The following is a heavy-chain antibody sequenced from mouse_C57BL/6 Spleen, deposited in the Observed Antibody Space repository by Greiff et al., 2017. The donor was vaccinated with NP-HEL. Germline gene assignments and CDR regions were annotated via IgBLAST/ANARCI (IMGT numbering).Heavy chain of an antibody. V-gene: IGHV1-64*01. CDR1: GYTFTSYW. D-gene: IGHD1-1*01. J-gene: IGHJ2*01. CDR2: IHPNSGST. CDR3: ARYGSEYFDY. Sequence: QVQLQQPGAELVKPGASVKLSCKASGYTFTSYWMHWVKQRPGQGLEWIGMIHPNSGSTNYNEKFKSKATLTVDKSSSTAYMQRSSLTSEDSAVYYCARYGSEYFDYWGQGTTLTVSS.